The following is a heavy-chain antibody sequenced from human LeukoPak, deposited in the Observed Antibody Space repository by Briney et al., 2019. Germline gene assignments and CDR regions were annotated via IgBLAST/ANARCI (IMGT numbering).Heavy chain of an antibody. D-gene: IGHD1-1*01. Sequence: SETLSLTCTVSGGSISSTNYYWGWIRQPPGRGLEWIGSIYYSGSTYYNPSLKSRLTISLDTSKNQFSLRLSSVTAADTAFYYCARRYNWNDRWDWGQGTLVTVSP. CDR2: IYYSGST. V-gene: IGHV4-39*07. CDR1: GGSISSTNYY. J-gene: IGHJ4*02. CDR3: ARRYNWNDRWD.